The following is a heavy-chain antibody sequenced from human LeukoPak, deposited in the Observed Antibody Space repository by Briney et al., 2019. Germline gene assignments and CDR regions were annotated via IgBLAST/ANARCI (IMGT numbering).Heavy chain of an antibody. J-gene: IGHJ4*02. CDR1: GFTFSDYY. D-gene: IGHD2-2*01. V-gene: IGHV3-11*06. CDR3: ARDIAGVSSSTSLYYFDY. Sequence: GGPLRLSCAASGFTFSDYYMSWIRQAPGKGLEWVSYISSSSSYTNYADSVKGRFTISRDNAKNSLYLQMNSLRAEDTAVYYCARDIAGVSSSTSLYYFDYWGQGTLVTVSS. CDR2: ISSSSSYT.